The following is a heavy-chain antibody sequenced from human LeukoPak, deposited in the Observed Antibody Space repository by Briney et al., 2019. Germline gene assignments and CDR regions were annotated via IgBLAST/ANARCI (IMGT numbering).Heavy chain of an antibody. CDR3: ARRNYYDAFDI. D-gene: IGHD3-10*01. Sequence: ASVKVSCKASGYTFTGYYIYWVRQAPGQGLEWMGWINPNSGYTNYAQKFQGRVTMTRDTSISTAYMELSRLRSDDTAVYYCARRNYYDAFDIWGQGTMVTVSS. CDR1: GYTFTGYY. CDR2: INPNSGYT. J-gene: IGHJ3*02. V-gene: IGHV1-2*02.